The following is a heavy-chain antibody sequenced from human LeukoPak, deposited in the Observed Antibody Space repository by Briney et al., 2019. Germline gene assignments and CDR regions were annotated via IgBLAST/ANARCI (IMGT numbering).Heavy chain of an antibody. Sequence: SETLSLTCAVYGGSFSGYYWSWIRQPPGKGLEWIGEINHSGSTNYNPSLKSRVTISVDTSKNQFSLKLSSVTAADTAVYYCARLGYSSSWYYSYYYYYMDVWGKGTTVTISS. CDR1: GGSFSGYY. D-gene: IGHD6-13*01. CDR3: ARLGYSSSWYYSYYYYYMDV. CDR2: INHSGST. J-gene: IGHJ6*03. V-gene: IGHV4-34*01.